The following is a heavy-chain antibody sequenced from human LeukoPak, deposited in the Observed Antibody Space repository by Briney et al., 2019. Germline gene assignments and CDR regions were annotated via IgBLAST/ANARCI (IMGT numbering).Heavy chain of an antibody. J-gene: IGHJ4*02. CDR2: ISGSGASK. CDR1: GFTFSSYA. D-gene: IGHD7-27*01. V-gene: IGHV3-23*01. CDR3: AKDSRIWGRRPYYFDY. Sequence: GGSLRLSYAASGFTFSSYAMGWVRQAPGKGLEWVSVISGSGASKFYSDSVKGRFTISRDTSKNTLYLQMNSLKVEDTAVYYCAKDSRIWGRRPYYFDYWGQGTLVTVSS.